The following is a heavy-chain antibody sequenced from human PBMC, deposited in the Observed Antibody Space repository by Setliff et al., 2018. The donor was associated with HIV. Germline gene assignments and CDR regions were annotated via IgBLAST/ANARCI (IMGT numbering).Heavy chain of an antibody. CDR1: GASIGSSTYY. J-gene: IGHJ2*01. D-gene: IGHD3-10*01. CDR3: ARHPAEGSGSYAALKRYFDL. Sequence: KSSETLSLTCTVSGASIGSSTYYWGCIRQPPGKGLEWIGSIYYSGSTYYNPSLKSRVTISRDMSKNHFSLKLSSVTAADTAIYYCARHPAEGSGSYAALKRYFDLWGRGTLVTVSS. CDR2: IYYSGST. V-gene: IGHV4-39*01.